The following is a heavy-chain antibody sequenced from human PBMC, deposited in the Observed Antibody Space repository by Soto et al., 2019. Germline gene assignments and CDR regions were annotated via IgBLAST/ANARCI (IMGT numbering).Heavy chain of an antibody. Sequence: GGSLRLSCAASGFTFSSYAMSWVRQAPGKGLEWVSAISGSGGSTYYADSVKGRFTISRDNSKNTLYLQMNSLRAEDTAVYYCAKYPPVKMTGPYYYYMDVWGKGTTVTVSS. J-gene: IGHJ6*03. D-gene: IGHD3-9*01. V-gene: IGHV3-23*01. CDR3: AKYPPVKMTGPYYYYMDV. CDR2: ISGSGGST. CDR1: GFTFSSYA.